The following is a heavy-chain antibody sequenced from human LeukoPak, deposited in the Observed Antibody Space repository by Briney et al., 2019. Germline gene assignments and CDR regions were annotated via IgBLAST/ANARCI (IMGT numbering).Heavy chain of an antibody. D-gene: IGHD2-21*02. CDR1: GFTFSSYA. CDR2: ISYDGSNR. V-gene: IGHV3-30*04. J-gene: IGHJ5*01. Sequence: GGSLRLSCAASGFTFSSYAMHWVRQAPGKGLEWVTVISYDGSNRYYADSVKGRFTISRDNGKRSLYLHMNSLRAEDTAMYYCARGESSYCSGGCYFASWGQGTLVTISS. CDR3: ARGESSYCSGGCYFAS.